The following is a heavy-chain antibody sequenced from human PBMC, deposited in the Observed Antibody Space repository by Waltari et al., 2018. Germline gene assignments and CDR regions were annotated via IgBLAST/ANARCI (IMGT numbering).Heavy chain of an antibody. J-gene: IGHJ4*02. D-gene: IGHD1-26*01. CDR2: INAGNGNT. Sequence: QVQLGQSGAGVKKPGASVKVSCTASGYTFTSYAMHWVRQAPGQRLEWMGWINAGNGNTKYSQKFQGRVTITRDTSASTAYMELSSLRSEDTAVYYCARAYIVGATDYWGQGTLVTVSS. CDR3: ARAYIVGATDY. CDR1: GYTFTSYA. V-gene: IGHV1-3*01.